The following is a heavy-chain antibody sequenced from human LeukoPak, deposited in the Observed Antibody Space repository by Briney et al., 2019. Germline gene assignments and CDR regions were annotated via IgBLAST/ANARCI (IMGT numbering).Heavy chain of an antibody. CDR2: IKQDGSEK. D-gene: IGHD2-2*01. J-gene: IGHJ6*03. CDR1: GFTFSSYW. V-gene: IGHV3-7*01. CDR3: ARDLYHENYYYHYMDV. Sequence: GGSLRLSCAASGFTFSSYWMSWVRQAPGKGLEWVANIKQDGSEKYYVDSVKGRFTISRDNAKNSLYLQMNSLRVEDTAVYYCARDLYHENYYYHYMDVWGKGTTVTVSS.